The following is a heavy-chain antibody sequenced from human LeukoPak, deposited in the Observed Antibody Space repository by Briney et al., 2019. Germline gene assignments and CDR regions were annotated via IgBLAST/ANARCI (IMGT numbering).Heavy chain of an antibody. J-gene: IGHJ4*02. Sequence: SGPALVKPTQTLTLTCTFSGFSLSTSGMCVSWIRQPPGEALEWLALIYWNDDKSYSPSLKNRLSITKDTSKNQVVLTMTNMDPVDTATYYCVHSSGYQGQWSFDYWGQGTLVTVSS. CDR3: VHSSGYQGQWSFDY. CDR1: GFSLSTSGMC. CDR2: IYWNDDK. D-gene: IGHD3-22*01. V-gene: IGHV2-5*08.